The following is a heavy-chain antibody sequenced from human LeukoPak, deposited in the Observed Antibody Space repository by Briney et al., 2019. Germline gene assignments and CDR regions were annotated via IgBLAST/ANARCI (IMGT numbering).Heavy chain of an antibody. V-gene: IGHV4-59*01. D-gene: IGHD1-26*01. J-gene: IGHJ4*02. CDR3: ASEYPSIVGATGYFDY. CDR1: GGSISSYY. Sequence: SETLSLTCTVSGGSISSYYWSWIRQPPGKGLEWIGYIYYSGSTNYNPSLKSRVTISVDTSKNQFSLKLSSVTAADTAVYYCASEYPSIVGATGYFDYWGQGTLVTVSS. CDR2: IYYSGST.